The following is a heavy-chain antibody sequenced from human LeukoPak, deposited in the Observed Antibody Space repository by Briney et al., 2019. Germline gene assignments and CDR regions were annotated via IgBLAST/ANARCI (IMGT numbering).Heavy chain of an antibody. CDR3: ARDAGVSSYFDY. D-gene: IGHD2-8*01. J-gene: IGHJ4*02. CDR1: GFTFSSYA. CDR2: IYSGGST. Sequence: GGSLRLSCAASGFTFSSYAMSWVRQAPGKGLEWVSVIYSGGSTYYADSVKGRFTISRDNSKNTLYLQMGSLRAEDMAVYYCARDAGVSSYFDYWGQGTLVTVSS. V-gene: IGHV3-66*02.